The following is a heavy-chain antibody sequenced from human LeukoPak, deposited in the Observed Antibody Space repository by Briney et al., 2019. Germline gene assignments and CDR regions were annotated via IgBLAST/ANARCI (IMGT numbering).Heavy chain of an antibody. J-gene: IGHJ4*02. CDR3: ARDYADYVGYFFFDY. Sequence: GGSLRLSCAASGFTFNNYAMNWVLQAPGRGLEWVSSISGGGETTYYADSAKGRFTISRDNSQNTLYLQMNSLRAEDTAVYYCARDYADYVGYFFFDYWGQGTLVTVSS. CDR2: ISGGGETT. V-gene: IGHV3-23*01. CDR1: GFTFNNYA. D-gene: IGHD4-17*01.